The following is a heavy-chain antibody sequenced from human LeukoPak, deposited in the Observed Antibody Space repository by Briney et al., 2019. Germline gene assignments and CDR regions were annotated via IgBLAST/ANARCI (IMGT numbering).Heavy chain of an antibody. CDR3: AKEFTIFGGPGYFDY. Sequence: GGSLRLSCAASGFIFSSYGMHWVRQAAGKGLDWVAFVRYDGSNKYYSDSVKGRFTISRDNSKNTLYLQMNSLRAEDTAVYYCAKEFTIFGGPGYFDYWGQGALVTVSS. D-gene: IGHD3-3*01. CDR1: GFIFSSYG. CDR2: VRYDGSNK. V-gene: IGHV3-30*02. J-gene: IGHJ4*02.